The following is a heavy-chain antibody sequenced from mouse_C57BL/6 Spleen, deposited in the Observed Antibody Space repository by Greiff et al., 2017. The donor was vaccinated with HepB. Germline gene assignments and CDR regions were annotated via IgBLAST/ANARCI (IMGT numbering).Heavy chain of an antibody. CDR2: IDPSDSYT. V-gene: IGHV1-50*01. Sequence: QVQLQQPGAELVKPGASVKLSCKASGYTFTSYWMQWVKQRPGQGLEWIGEIDPSDSYTNYNQKFKGKATLTVDTSSSTAYMQLSSLTSEDSAVYYCARVELRPHFDYWGQGTTLTVSS. D-gene: IGHD3-2*02. CDR1: GYTFTSYW. CDR3: ARVELRPHFDY. J-gene: IGHJ2*01.